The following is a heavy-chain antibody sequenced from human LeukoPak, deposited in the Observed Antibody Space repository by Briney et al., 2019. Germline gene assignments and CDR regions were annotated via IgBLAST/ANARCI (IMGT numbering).Heavy chain of an antibody. CDR2: IYYSGST. CDR3: ARDYYDSSGPVN. Sequence: SETLSLTCTVSGGSISSYYWSWIRQPPGKGLEWIGYIYYSGSTNYNPSLKSRVTISVDTSKNQFSLKLSSVTAADTAVYYCARDYYDSSGPVNWGQGTLVTVSS. J-gene: IGHJ4*02. CDR1: GGSISSYY. D-gene: IGHD3-22*01. V-gene: IGHV4-59*01.